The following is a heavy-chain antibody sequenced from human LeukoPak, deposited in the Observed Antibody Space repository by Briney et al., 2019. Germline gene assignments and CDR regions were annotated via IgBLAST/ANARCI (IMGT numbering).Heavy chain of an antibody. CDR3: ARDGALSVRAFDI. CDR1: GFTFSSYG. D-gene: IGHD6-19*01. CDR2: IWYDGSNK. Sequence: PRGSLRLSRAASGFTFSSYGMHWVRQAPGKGLEWVALIWYDGSNKYYADSVKGRFTISRDNSKNTLYLQMNSLRDEDTAVYYCARDGALSVRAFDIWGQRT. J-gene: IGHJ3*02. V-gene: IGHV3-33*01.